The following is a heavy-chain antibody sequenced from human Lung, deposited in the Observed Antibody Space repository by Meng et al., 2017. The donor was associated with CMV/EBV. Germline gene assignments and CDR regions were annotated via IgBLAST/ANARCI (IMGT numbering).Heavy chain of an antibody. Sequence: SGLTLSDYYMDWVRQAPGKGLAWVARTRNKASGFTTEYAASVKGRFTISRDDSKNSLYLQMDSLKTEDTAVYHCARAGAGTRYLDYWGQGTLVTVSS. CDR3: ARAGAGTRYLDY. D-gene: IGHD1-14*01. CDR1: GLTLSDYY. V-gene: IGHV3-72*01. CDR2: TRNKASGFTT. J-gene: IGHJ4*02.